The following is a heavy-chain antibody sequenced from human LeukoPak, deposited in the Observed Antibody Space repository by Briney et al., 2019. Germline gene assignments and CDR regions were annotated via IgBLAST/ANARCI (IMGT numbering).Heavy chain of an antibody. Sequence: GGSLRLSCAASGFTVSSNYMSWVRQAPGKGLEWVSVFYRDGSTYYADSVKGRFTISRDNSKNTLYPQVNGLRTEDTAVYYCARRMGATPVGNAFDIWGQGTMVTVSS. CDR2: FYRDGST. CDR1: GFTVSSNY. D-gene: IGHD1-26*01. V-gene: IGHV3-66*01. J-gene: IGHJ3*02. CDR3: ARRMGATPVGNAFDI.